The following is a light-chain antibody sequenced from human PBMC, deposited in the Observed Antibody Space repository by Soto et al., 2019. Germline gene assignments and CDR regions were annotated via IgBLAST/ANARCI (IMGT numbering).Light chain of an antibody. V-gene: IGLV2-8*01. CDR1: SSDVRAYNY. CDR3: TSYAGSNIWV. J-gene: IGLJ3*02. CDR2: EVN. Sequence: QSALTQPPSASGSPGQSVTISCTGTSSDVRAYNYVSWYQQYPVKAPKLMIYEVNTRPSGLPDRFSGSKSCKTASLTVSGLQPEYEADSHCTSYAGSNIWVFGGGTKLTVL.